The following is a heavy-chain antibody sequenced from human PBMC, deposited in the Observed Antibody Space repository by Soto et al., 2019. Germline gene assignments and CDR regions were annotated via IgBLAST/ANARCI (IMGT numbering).Heavy chain of an antibody. D-gene: IGHD1-26*01. CDR3: ARAVLGELGVYYYYYGMDV. CDR2: IYHSGST. J-gene: IGHJ6*02. Sequence: KASETLSLTCTVSGGSISSYYWSWIRQPPGKGLEWIGYIYHSGSTNYNPSLKSRVTISVDTSKNQFSLKLSSVTAADTAVYYCARAVLGELGVYYYYYGMDVWGQGTTVTVSS. CDR1: GGSISSYY. V-gene: IGHV4-59*01.